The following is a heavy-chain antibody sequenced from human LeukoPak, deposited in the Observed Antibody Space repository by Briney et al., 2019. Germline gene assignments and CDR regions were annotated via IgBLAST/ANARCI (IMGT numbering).Heavy chain of an antibody. CDR3: ARAKVGYDYVWGSYRHPYYFDY. V-gene: IGHV1-2*02. CDR2: SNPNRGCT. D-gene: IGHD3-16*02. CDR1: GYTFTGYY. J-gene: IGHJ4*02. Sequence: GASVKVSCKASGYTFTGYYMHWVRQAPGQGLEWMGWSNPNRGCTNYAQKFQGRVTMTRDTSISTAYMELSRLRSDDTAVYYCARAKVGYDYVWGSYRHPYYFDYWGQGTLVTVSS.